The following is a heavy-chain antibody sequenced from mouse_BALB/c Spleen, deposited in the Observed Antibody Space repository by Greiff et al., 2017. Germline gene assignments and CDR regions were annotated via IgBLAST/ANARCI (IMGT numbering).Heavy chain of an antibody. Sequence: VQLQQSGPELVKPGASVKMSCKASGYTFTSYVMHWVKQKPGQGLEWIGYINPYNDGTKYNEKFKGKATLTSDKSSSTAYMELSSLTSEDSAVYYCASPYYYGSRPDYYAMDYWGQGTSVTVSS. J-gene: IGHJ4*01. CDR1: GYTFTSYV. CDR3: ASPYYYGSRPDYYAMDY. D-gene: IGHD1-1*01. V-gene: IGHV1-14*01. CDR2: INPYNDGT.